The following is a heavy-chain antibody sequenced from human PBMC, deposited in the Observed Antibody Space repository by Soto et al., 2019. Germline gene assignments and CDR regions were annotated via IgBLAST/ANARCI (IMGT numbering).Heavy chain of an antibody. J-gene: IGHJ4*02. D-gene: IGHD2-15*01. V-gene: IGHV2-5*02. CDR2: IYWDDDK. Sequence: QITLKESGPTLVKPTQTLTLTCTFSGFSLSTSGVGVGWIRQPPVKALEWLALIYWDDDKRYSPSLKSRLTITKETSKNPVVLTMTNMDPVDTATYYCAHRPSYCSGGSCYAGFDYWGQGTLVTVSS. CDR3: AHRPSYCSGGSCYAGFDY. CDR1: GFSLSTSGVG.